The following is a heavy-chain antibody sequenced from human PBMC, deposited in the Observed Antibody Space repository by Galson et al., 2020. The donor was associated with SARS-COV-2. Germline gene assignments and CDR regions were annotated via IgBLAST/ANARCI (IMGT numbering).Heavy chain of an antibody. V-gene: IGHV3-30-3*01. D-gene: IGHD2-15*01. J-gene: IGHJ6*02. CDR1: GFTFSSYA. CDR2: ISYDGSNK. CDR3: ARDTGASMDV. Sequence: GESLKISCAASGFTFSSYAMHWVRQAPGKGLEWVAVISYDGSNKYYADSVKGRFTISRDNSKNTLYLQMNSLRAEYTAVYYCARDTGASMDVWGQGTTVTVSS.